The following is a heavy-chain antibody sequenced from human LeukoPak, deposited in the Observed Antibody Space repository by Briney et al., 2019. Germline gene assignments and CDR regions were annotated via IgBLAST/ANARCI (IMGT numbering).Heavy chain of an antibody. D-gene: IGHD6-13*01. J-gene: IGHJ5*02. V-gene: IGHV3-21*01. CDR2: ISSSSSYI. Sequence: GGSLRLSCAASGLTFSSYSMNWVRQAPGKGLEWVSSISSSSSYIYYADSVKGRFTISRDNAKNPLYLQMNSLRAEDTAVYYCARDNRYSIFNWFDPWGQGTLVTVSS. CDR3: ARDNRYSIFNWFDP. CDR1: GLTFSSYS.